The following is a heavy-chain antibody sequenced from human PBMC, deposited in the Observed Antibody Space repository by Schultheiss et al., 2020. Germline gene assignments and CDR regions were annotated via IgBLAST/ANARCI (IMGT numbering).Heavy chain of an antibody. D-gene: IGHD3-22*01. J-gene: IGHJ3*02. CDR3: ARGTEIVVVPDAFDI. V-gene: IGHV4-38-2*01. Sequence: SETLSLTCAVSGYSISSGYYWGWIRQPPGKGLEWIGSIYHSGSTYYNPSLKSRVTISVDTSKNQFSLKLSSVTAADTAVYYCARGTEIVVVPDAFDIWGQGTMVTVSS. CDR2: IYHSGST. CDR1: GYSISSGYY.